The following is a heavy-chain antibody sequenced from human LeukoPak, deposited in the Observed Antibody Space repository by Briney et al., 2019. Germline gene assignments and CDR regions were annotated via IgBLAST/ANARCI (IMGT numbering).Heavy chain of an antibody. CDR3: ARDSQIAVAVEGWLVR. J-gene: IGHJ4*02. Sequence: ASVTVSCTTSVYTFTTYGISCVRHAPGQGLEWMGWISGYNYHTDYARKFQGRLTVTTDTSTKTAYMELRNLRSDDTAVYYCARDSQIAVAVEGWLVRWGQGTLVSVSS. CDR1: VYTFTTYG. D-gene: IGHD6-19*01. CDR2: ISGYNYHT. V-gene: IGHV1-18*01.